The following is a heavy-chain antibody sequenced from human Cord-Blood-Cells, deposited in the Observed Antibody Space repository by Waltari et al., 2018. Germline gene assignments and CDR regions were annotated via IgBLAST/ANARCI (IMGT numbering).Heavy chain of an antibody. V-gene: IGHV3-33*01. D-gene: IGHD3-9*01. CDR2: IWYDGSNK. CDR3: ARDMNYDILTGYYKGGFDY. Sequence: QVQLVESGGGVVQPGRSLRLSCAASGFTFSSYGMHWVRQAPGKGLEWVAVIWYDGSNKYYADSVKGRFTISRDNSKNTLYLQMNSLRAEDTAVYYCARDMNYDILTGYYKGGFDYWGHGTLVTVSS. J-gene: IGHJ4*01. CDR1: GFTFSSYG.